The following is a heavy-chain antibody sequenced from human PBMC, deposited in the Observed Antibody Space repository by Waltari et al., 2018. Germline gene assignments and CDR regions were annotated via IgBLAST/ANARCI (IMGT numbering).Heavy chain of an antibody. V-gene: IGHV4-34*01. CDR1: GGSFSGYY. Sequence: QVQLQQWGAGLLKPSETLSLTCAVYGGSFSGYYWSWIRQPPGKGLEWIGETNHMGRTDYNPYLKRRVTLSGDTSKNQFSLKRSPVTASDAAVYYCAREGVAVAGTGAGYCDYWGQGTLVTVSS. J-gene: IGHJ4*02. CDR3: AREGVAVAGTGAGYCDY. CDR2: TNHMGRT. D-gene: IGHD6-19*01.